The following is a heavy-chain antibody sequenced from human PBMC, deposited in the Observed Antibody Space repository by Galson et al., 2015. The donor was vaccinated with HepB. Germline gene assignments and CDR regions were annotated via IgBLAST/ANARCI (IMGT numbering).Heavy chain of an antibody. CDR3: ASQGPSISIAAAGTGEYFDY. D-gene: IGHD6-13*01. CDR1: GSTFTGYY. J-gene: IGHJ4*02. V-gene: IGHV1-2*02. CDR2: INPNSGGT. Sequence: SVTVSCKASGSTFTGYYMHWVRQAPGQGLEWMGWINPNSGGTNYAQKFQGRVTMTRDTSISTTYMELSRLRSDDTAVYYCASQGPSISIAAAGTGEYFDYWGQGTLVTVSS.